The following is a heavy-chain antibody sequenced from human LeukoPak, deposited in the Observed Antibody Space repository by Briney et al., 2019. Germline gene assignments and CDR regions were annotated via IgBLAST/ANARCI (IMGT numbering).Heavy chain of an antibody. CDR1: GFTFSRYS. Sequence: GGSLRLSCAASGFTFSRYSMNWVRQAPGKGLEWVSYISSSSSTIYYADSVKGRFTISRDNAKNSLYLQMNSLRAEDTAVYYCARDRGSTWPGGFDCWGQGTLVTVSS. CDR2: ISSSSSTI. D-gene: IGHD6-13*01. V-gene: IGHV3-48*04. J-gene: IGHJ4*02. CDR3: ARDRGSTWPGGFDC.